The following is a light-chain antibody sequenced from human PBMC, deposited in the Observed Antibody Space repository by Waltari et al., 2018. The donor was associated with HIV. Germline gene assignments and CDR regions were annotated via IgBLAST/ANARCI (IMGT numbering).Light chain of an antibody. J-gene: IGKJ4*01. CDR3: QQRKHWPPLT. CDR2: DAS. Sequence: ETVLTQSPATLSLSPGESATLSCRASQSIDIYLAWYQQRPGQAPRLLIYDASNRATGIPPRFSGSGSGTDFTLTISSLEPEDFAVYYCQQRKHWPPLTFGGGTKVEI. CDR1: QSIDIY. V-gene: IGKV3-11*01.